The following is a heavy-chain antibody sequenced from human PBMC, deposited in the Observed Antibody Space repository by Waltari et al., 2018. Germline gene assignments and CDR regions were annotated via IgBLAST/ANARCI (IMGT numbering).Heavy chain of an antibody. CDR1: GFTFSSYA. D-gene: IGHD6-19*01. J-gene: IGHJ4*02. CDR2: ISYDGSNK. CDR3: ARDLWLARRNFDY. Sequence: QVQLVESGGGVVQPGRSLRLSCAASGFTFSSYAMHWVRQATGKGLEWVAVISYDGSNKNYADSVKGRLTISRDNSKNTLYLQMNSLRAEDTAVYYCARDLWLARRNFDYWGQGTLVTVSS. V-gene: IGHV3-30*04.